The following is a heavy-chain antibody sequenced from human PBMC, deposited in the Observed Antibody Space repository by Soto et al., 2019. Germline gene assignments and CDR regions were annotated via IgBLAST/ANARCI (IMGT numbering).Heavy chain of an antibody. Sequence: PGGSLRLSCSASGFTFSSYDMHWVRQATGKGLEWVSAIGTAGDTYYPGSVKGRFTISRENAKNSLYLQMNSLRAGDTAVYYCARGEPITMVRGDPPRMDVWGKGTTVTVSS. CDR3: ARGEPITMVRGDPPRMDV. V-gene: IGHV3-13*01. J-gene: IGHJ6*03. CDR1: GFTFSSYD. CDR2: IGTAGDT. D-gene: IGHD3-10*01.